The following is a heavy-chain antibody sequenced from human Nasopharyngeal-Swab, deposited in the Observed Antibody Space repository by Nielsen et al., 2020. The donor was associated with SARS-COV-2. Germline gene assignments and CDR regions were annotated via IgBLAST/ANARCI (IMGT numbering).Heavy chain of an antibody. J-gene: IGHJ4*02. D-gene: IGHD3-22*01. V-gene: IGHV1-58*01. CDR2: IVVGSGNT. Sequence: WERQAPGQRLEWIGWIVVGSGNTNYAQKFQERVSITRDMSTSTAYMELSSLRSEDTAVYYCAASLPYDSSGYYSWGQGTLVTVSS. CDR3: AASLPYDSSGYYS.